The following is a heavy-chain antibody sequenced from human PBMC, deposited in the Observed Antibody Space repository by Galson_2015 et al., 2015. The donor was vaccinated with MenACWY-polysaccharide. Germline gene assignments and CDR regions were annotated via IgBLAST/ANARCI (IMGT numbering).Heavy chain of an antibody. CDR3: AKDLHYLALDY. Sequence: SLRLSCAASGFTFSDYYMSWIRQAPGKGLEYISHISQSGYHKVSADSVKGRFTISRDNAKNSLYLQLSSLRADDTAVYYCAKDLHYLALDYWGRGVMVTVSS. CDR2: ISQSGYHK. J-gene: IGHJ4*02. CDR1: GFTFSDYY. V-gene: IGHV3-11*01. D-gene: IGHD1-26*01.